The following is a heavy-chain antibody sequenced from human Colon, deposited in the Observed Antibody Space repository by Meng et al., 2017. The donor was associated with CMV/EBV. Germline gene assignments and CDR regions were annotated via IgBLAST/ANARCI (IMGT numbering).Heavy chain of an antibody. CDR1: GFTFINSW. CDR3: ARFASVGY. D-gene: IGHD2-2*01. V-gene: IGHV3-7*03. Sequence: LSLTCAASGFTFINSWMTWVRQAPGKGPEWVATIREDGSQKHYIDSVKGRFTISRDNAQNSLYLQMNNLSPEDTAMYYCARFASVGYWGQGTLVTVSS. J-gene: IGHJ4*02. CDR2: IREDGSQK.